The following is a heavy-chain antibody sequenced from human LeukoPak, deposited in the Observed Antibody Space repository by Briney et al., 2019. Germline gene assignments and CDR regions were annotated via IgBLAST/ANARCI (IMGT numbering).Heavy chain of an antibody. CDR3: TTGGPHYAGNPVDF. CDR1: GLTFSNAY. V-gene: IGHV3-15*01. Sequence: PGRSLRLSCAASGLTFSNAYMTWVRQAPGKGLEWVGRMKSNVDGGTTDYAEPVKGRFSISRDDSKNTLYLQVNSLKTEDTAVYYCTTGGPHYAGNPVDFWGQGTLVTVSS. J-gene: IGHJ4*02. D-gene: IGHD4-23*01. CDR2: MKSNVDGGTT.